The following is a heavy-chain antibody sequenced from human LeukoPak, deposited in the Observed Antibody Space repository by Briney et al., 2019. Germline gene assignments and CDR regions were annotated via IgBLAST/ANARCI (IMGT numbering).Heavy chain of an antibody. CDR1: GFTFSSYG. D-gene: IGHD1-26*01. Sequence: GGTLRLSCAASGFTFSSYGMSWVRQAPGKGLEWVSAISGSGGSTYYADSVKGRFTISRDNSKNTLYLQMNSLRAEDTAVYYCAKDLTSGSYPIFDYWGQGTLVTVSS. J-gene: IGHJ4*02. V-gene: IGHV3-23*01. CDR3: AKDLTSGSYPIFDY. CDR2: ISGSGGST.